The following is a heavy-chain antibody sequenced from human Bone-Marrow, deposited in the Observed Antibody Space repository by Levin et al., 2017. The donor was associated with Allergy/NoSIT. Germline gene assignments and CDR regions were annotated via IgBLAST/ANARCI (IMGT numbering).Heavy chain of an antibody. J-gene: IGHJ4*02. V-gene: IGHV4-59*01. CDR2: IYNSRNT. D-gene: IGHD3-22*01. Sequence: PSETLSLTCTVSGGSISTYYWSWIRQPPGKGLEWVGFIYNSRNTNYNPSLKSRVTISVDTSKNQFSLRLSSVTAADTAIYYCARSYYSDRSGFDYWGQGALVTVSS. CDR3: ARSYYSDRSGFDY. CDR1: GGSISTYY.